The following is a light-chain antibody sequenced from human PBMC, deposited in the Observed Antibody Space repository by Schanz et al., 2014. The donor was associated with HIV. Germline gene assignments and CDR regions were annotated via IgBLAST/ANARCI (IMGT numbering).Light chain of an antibody. Sequence: EIVLTQSPGTLSLSPGERVTLSCRASQSVSSSYLAWYQQKPGQAPRLLIYGASSRATGIPGRFSGSGSGTDFTLTISSLEPEDSAVYYCQQRSDWPPLTFGQGTKLEIK. J-gene: IGKJ2*01. V-gene: IGKV3D-20*02. CDR1: QSVSSSY. CDR2: GAS. CDR3: QQRSDWPPLT.